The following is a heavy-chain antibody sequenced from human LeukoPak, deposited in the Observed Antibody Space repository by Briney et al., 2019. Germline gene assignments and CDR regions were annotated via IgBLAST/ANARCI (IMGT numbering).Heavy chain of an antibody. CDR3: AKDGVDIYSGAPLDS. J-gene: IGHJ4*02. CDR2: IKQDGSEK. CDR1: GFXFSNYW. Sequence: GGSLRLSCAASGFXFSNYWIIWVRQAPGKGLEWVGNIKQDGSEKRYADSVRGRFTISRDNAQTSLYLQMNSLRAEDTAVYYCAKDGVDIYSGAPLDSWGQGTLVTVSA. V-gene: IGHV3-7*05. D-gene: IGHD2-15*01.